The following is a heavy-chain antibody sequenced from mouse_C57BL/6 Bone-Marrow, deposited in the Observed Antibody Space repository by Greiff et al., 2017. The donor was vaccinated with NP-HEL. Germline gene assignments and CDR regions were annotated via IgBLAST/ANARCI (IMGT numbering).Heavy chain of an antibody. Sequence: QVQLQQPGAELVRPGTSVKLSCKASGYTFTSYWMHWVKQRPGQGLEWIGVIDPSDSYTNYNQKFKGKATLTVDTSSSTAYMQLSSLTSEDSAVYYWARGVIYYGYDGFAYWGQGTLVTVSA. D-gene: IGHD2-2*01. J-gene: IGHJ3*01. V-gene: IGHV1-59*01. CDR2: IDPSDSYT. CDR3: ARGVIYYGYDGFAY. CDR1: GYTFTSYW.